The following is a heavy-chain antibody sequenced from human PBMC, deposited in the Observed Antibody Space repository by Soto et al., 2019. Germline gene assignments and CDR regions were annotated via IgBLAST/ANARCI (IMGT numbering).Heavy chain of an antibody. CDR2: IIPIFGTT. CDR1: GGSFSSYA. CDR3: ARGLGSSFVWFDP. J-gene: IGHJ5*02. V-gene: IGHV1-69*13. D-gene: IGHD6-13*01. Sequence: ASVKVSCKASGGSFSSYAISWVRQAPGQGLEWMGGIIPIFGTTNYAQKFKGRVTITADESTSTAYMELSSLRSEDTAVYYCARGLGSSFVWFDPWGQGTLVTVSS.